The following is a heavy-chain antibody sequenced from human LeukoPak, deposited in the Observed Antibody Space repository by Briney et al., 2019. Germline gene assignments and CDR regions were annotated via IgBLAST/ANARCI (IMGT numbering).Heavy chain of an antibody. D-gene: IGHD1-26*01. Sequence: GGSLRLSCAASGFTVSSNYMSWVRQAPGKGLEWVSVIYSGGSTYYADSVKGRFTISRDNSKNTLYLQMNSLRAEDTAVYYCARGREWQLLFDYWGQGTLVTVSS. CDR3: ARGREWQLLFDY. V-gene: IGHV3-53*01. CDR1: GFTVSSNY. J-gene: IGHJ4*02. CDR2: IYSGGST.